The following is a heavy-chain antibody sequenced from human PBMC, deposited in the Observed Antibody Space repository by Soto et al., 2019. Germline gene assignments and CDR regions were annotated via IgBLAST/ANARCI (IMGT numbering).Heavy chain of an antibody. CDR2: VSGSGDST. Sequence: EVQLLESGEGLAQPGGSLRLSCAASAFTFSSYAMSWVRQAPGKGLEWVSAVSGSGDSTYYADSVKGRFTISRDNSKNTLYLQMNSLRAEDTAVYYCAKGRASDCPGCTQDYWGQGTLVTVSS. V-gene: IGHV3-23*01. CDR1: AFTFSSYA. D-gene: IGHD2-21*02. CDR3: AKGRASDCPGCTQDY. J-gene: IGHJ4*02.